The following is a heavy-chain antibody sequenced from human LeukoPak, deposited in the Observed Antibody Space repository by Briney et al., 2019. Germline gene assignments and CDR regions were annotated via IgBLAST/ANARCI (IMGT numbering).Heavy chain of an antibody. CDR1: GFTFKNYV. CDR3: AKDLGWELPAEAY. V-gene: IGHV3-23*01. D-gene: IGHD1-26*01. J-gene: IGHJ4*02. CDR2: IYGSGVSI. Sequence: GGSLRLSCVASGFTFKNYVMNWVRQAPGKGLEWLATIYGSGVSISYADSVKGRFTISRDNSNNALYLQMNSLRAEDTAMYYCAKDLGWELPAEAYWGQGILVTVSS.